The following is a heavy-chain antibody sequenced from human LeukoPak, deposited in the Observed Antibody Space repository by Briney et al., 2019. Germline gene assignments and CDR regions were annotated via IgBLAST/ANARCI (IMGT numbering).Heavy chain of an antibody. CDR3: ARRRDLYSGSYYPFDY. V-gene: IGHV5-51*01. CDR2: IYPIDSDA. D-gene: IGHD1-26*01. J-gene: IGHJ4*02. Sequence: GESLKISCKGSGHTFNNYWIAWVRQMPGKGLEWMGIIYPIDSDARYSPSFQGQVTISADKSISTAYLQWSSLKASDTAMYYCARRRDLYSGSYYPFDYWGQGTLVTVSS. CDR1: GHTFNNYW.